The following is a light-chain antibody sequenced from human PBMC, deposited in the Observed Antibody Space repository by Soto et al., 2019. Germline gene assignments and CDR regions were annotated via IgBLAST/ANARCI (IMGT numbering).Light chain of an antibody. CDR1: SSDVGGYDY. CDR3: SSYTTSSTVV. V-gene: IGLV2-14*03. CDR2: AVT. J-gene: IGLJ2*01. Sequence: QSALTQPASVSGSPGQSITISCTGSSSDVGGYDYVCWYQQYPGKAPKLIIYAVTDRPSGVSNRFSGSKSGNRASLIISGLQAEDEADYYCSSYTTSSTVVFGGGTKLTVL.